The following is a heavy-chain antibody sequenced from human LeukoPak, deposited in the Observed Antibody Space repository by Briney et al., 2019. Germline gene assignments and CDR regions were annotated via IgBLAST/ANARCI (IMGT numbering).Heavy chain of an antibody. D-gene: IGHD3-3*01. J-gene: IGHJ5*02. Sequence: GGSLRLSCAASGFTFSSYAMHWVRQAPGKGLEWVSFISSSGSFIYYADSVKGRFTISRDNAKNSLYLQMNSLRAEDTAVYYCARAGDDFWSDYNWFDPWGQGTLVTVSS. CDR2: ISSSGSFI. CDR3: ARAGDDFWSDYNWFDP. CDR1: GFTFSSYA. V-gene: IGHV3-21*01.